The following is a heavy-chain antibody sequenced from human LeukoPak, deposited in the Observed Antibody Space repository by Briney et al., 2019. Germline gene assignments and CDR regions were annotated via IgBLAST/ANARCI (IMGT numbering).Heavy chain of an antibody. V-gene: IGHV3-21*01. Sequence: PGGSLRLSCAASGFTFSSYSMNWVRQAPGKGLEWVSSISSSSSSYIYYADSVKGRFTISRDNAKNSLYLQLNSLRAEDTAVYYRATTYYDFWSGPPHMDVWGKGTTVTASS. CDR1: GFTFSSYS. CDR2: ISSSSSSYI. J-gene: IGHJ6*03. D-gene: IGHD3-3*01. CDR3: ATTYYDFWSGPPHMDV.